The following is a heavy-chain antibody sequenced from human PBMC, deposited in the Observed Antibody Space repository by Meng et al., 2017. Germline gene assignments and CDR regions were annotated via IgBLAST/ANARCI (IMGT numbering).Heavy chain of an antibody. Sequence: ASAKVSCKASGYTFTSYGISWVRQAPGQGREWMGWISAYNGNTNYAQKLQGRVTMTTDTSTSAAYMELSSLRSEDTAVYYCARDTLLMGYSSSGGAAFDIWGQGTMVTVSS. CDR2: ISAYNGNT. CDR1: GYTFTSYG. D-gene: IGHD6-13*01. J-gene: IGHJ3*02. V-gene: IGHV1-18*01. CDR3: ARDTLLMGYSSSGGAAFDI.